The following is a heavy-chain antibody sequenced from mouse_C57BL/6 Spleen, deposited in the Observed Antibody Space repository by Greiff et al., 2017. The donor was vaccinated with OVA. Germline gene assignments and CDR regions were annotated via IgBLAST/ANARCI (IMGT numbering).Heavy chain of an antibody. D-gene: IGHD2-3*01. CDR1: GFTFSSYA. J-gene: IGHJ2*01. CDR3: ARDWDGYFDY. Sequence: EVKVVESGGGLVKPGGSLKLSCAASGFTFSSYAMSWVRQTPEKRLEWVATISDGGSYTYYPDNVKGRFTISRDNAKNNLYLQMSHLKSEDTAMYYCARDWDGYFDYWGQGTTLTVSS. V-gene: IGHV5-4*01. CDR2: ISDGGSYT.